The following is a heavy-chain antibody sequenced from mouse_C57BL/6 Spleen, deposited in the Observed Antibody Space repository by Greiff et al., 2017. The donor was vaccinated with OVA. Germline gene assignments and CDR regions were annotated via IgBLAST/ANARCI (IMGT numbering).Heavy chain of an antibody. D-gene: IGHD2-12*01. Sequence: EVMLVESGGDLVKPGGSLKLSCAASGFTFSSYGMSWVRQTPDKRLEWVATISSGGSYTYYPDSVKGRFTISRDNAKNTLYLQMSSLKSEDTAMYYCARASYADGPFAYWGQGTLVTVSA. CDR1: GFTFSSYG. V-gene: IGHV5-6*01. CDR2: ISSGGSYT. CDR3: ARASYADGPFAY. J-gene: IGHJ3*01.